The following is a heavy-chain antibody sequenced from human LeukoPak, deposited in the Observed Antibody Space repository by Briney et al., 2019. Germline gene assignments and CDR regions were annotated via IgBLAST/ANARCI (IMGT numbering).Heavy chain of an antibody. CDR1: GFTVSSNY. CDR3: ARDGTGDRWGHFDY. J-gene: IGHJ4*02. D-gene: IGHD7-27*01. CDR2: IYSGGST. Sequence: QSGGSLRLSCAASGFTVSSNYMSWVRQAPGKGLEWVSVIYSGGSTYYADSVKGRFTISRDNSKNTLYLQMNSLRAEDTAVYYCARDGTGDRWGHFDYWGQGNLVTVSS. V-gene: IGHV3-53*01.